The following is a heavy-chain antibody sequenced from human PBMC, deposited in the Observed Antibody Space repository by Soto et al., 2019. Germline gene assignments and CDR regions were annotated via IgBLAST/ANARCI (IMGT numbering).Heavy chain of an antibody. CDR2: VNPNSGNT. D-gene: IGHD5-18*01. CDR1: GYTFTSYD. J-gene: IGHJ4*02. V-gene: IGHV1-8*01. CDR3: ARAGRGGYRYYFDY. Sequence: VASVKVSCKASGYTFTSYDINWVRQATGQGLEWMGWVNPNSGNTGYAQKFQGRVTMTRNTSISTAYMELSSLRSEDTAVYHCARAGRGGYRYYFDYWGQGTLVTVSS.